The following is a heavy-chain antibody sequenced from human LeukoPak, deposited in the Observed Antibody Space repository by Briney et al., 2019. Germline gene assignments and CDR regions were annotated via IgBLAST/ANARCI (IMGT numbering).Heavy chain of an antibody. D-gene: IGHD6-13*01. J-gene: IGHJ5*02. CDR3: ARGYSSSWKGNWFDP. V-gene: IGHV1-2*02. CDR1: GYTFTGYY. Sequence: ASVKVSCKASGYTFTGYYMHWVRQAPGQGLEWMGWINPNSGGTNYAQKFQGRVTMTRDTSISTAYMELSRLRSDDTAVYYRARGYSSSWKGNWFDPWGQGTLVTVSS. CDR2: INPNSGGT.